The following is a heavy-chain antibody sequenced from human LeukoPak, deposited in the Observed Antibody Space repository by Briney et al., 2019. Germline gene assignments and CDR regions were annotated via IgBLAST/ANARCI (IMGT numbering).Heavy chain of an antibody. CDR3: AKHLVRLAAAGTWDY. V-gene: IGHV3-23*01. Sequence: QPGGSLRLSXAASGFTFSSYAMSWVGQAPGKGLEWVSAISGSGGSTYYADSVKGRFTISRDNSKNTLYLQMNSLRAEDTAVYYCAKHLVRLAAAGTWDYWGQGTLVTVSS. D-gene: IGHD6-13*01. J-gene: IGHJ4*02. CDR1: GFTFSSYA. CDR2: ISGSGGST.